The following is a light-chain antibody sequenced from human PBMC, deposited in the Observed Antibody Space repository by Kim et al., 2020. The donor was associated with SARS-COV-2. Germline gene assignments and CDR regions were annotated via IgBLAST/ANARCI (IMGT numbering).Light chain of an antibody. CDR1: SSNIGRHF. J-gene: IGLJ3*02. CDR3: ATWDVSLDAWV. CDR2: NDN. Sequence: QSVLTQPPSTSGTTGQRVTISCSGSSSNIGRHFVNWFQQLPGTAPKVFIYNDNQRRSGVPDRFSGYRSGPSASLALSGLRSEDGADYYCATWDVSLDAWVFGGGTLLTVL. V-gene: IGLV1-44*01.